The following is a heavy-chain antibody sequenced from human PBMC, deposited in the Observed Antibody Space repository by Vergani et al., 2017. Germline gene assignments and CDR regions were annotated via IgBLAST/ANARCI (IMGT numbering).Heavy chain of an antibody. CDR2: ISGSGGST. V-gene: IGHV3-23*01. Sequence: EVQLLESGGGLVQPGGSLRLSCAASGFTFSSYAMSWVRQAPGNGLEWVSAISGSGGSTYYADSVKGRFTISRDNSKNTLYLQMNSLRAEDTAVYYCAKDRRVHYYYYGMDVWGQGTTVTVSS. J-gene: IGHJ6*02. CDR3: AKDRRVHYYYYGMDV. CDR1: GFTFSSYA. D-gene: IGHD6-19*01.